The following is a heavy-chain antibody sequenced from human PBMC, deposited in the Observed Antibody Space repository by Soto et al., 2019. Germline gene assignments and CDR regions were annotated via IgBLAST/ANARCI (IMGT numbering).Heavy chain of an antibody. CDR1: GYTFTGYY. J-gene: IGHJ5*02. V-gene: IGHV1-2*04. D-gene: IGHD6-6*01. CDR3: ARGNIAARPLRDDWFEP. CDR2: INPNSGGT. Sequence: QVQLVQSGAEVKKPGASVKVSCKASGYTFTGYYMHWVRQAPGQGLEWMGWINPNSGGTNYAQKFQGWVTMTRDTSISTAYMELSRLRSDDTAVYYCARGNIAARPLRDDWFEPGVQGTLVTVSS.